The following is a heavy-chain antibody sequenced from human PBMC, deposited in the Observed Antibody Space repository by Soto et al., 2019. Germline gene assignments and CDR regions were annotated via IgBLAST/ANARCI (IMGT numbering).Heavy chain of an antibody. J-gene: IGHJ6*02. Sequence: EVQLLESGGGLVKPGGSLRLSCAASGFTFSNAWMSWVRQAPGKGLEWVGSIKSKTAGGTTDYAAPVKGRFTISRDDLKNTLYLQMNSLKTADSAVYSCPTAGGYCSSTSCPYYYYGMDVWVQRTTVTVSS. CDR3: PTAGGYCSSTSCPYYYYGMDV. V-gene: IGHV3-15*01. CDR1: GFTFSNAW. D-gene: IGHD2-2*01. CDR2: IKSKTAGGTT.